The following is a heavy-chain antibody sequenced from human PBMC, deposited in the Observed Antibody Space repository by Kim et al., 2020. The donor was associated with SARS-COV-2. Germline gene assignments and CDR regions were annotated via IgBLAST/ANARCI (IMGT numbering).Heavy chain of an antibody. CDR3: ATSSPWVRGARGDY. D-gene: IGHD3-10*01. J-gene: IGHJ4*02. CDR1: GGSFSGYY. Sequence: SETLSLTCAVYGGSFSGYYWSWIRQPPGKGLEWIGEINHSGSTNYNPSLKSRVTISVDTSKNQFSLKLSSVTAADTAVYYCATSSPWVRGARGDYWGQGTLVTVSS. CDR2: INHSGST. V-gene: IGHV4-34*01.